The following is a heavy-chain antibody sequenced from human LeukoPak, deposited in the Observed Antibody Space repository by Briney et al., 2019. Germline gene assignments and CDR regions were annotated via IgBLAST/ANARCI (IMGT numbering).Heavy chain of an antibody. D-gene: IGHD6-6*01. CDR3: ARDMLRGSSSGYYYYYMDV. Sequence: GASVKASCKASGGTFSSYAISWVRQAPGQGLEWMGGIIPIFGTANYAQKFQGRVTTTTDESTSTAYMELSSLRSEDTAVYYCARDMLRGSSSGYYYYYMDVWGKGTTVTVSS. J-gene: IGHJ6*03. CDR1: GGTFSSYA. V-gene: IGHV1-69*05. CDR2: IIPIFGTA.